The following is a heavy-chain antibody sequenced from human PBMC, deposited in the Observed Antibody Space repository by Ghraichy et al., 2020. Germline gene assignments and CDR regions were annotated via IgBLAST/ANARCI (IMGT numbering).Heavy chain of an antibody. V-gene: IGHV3-7*01. CDR3: ARNGNWNYDY. CDR2: INQDGTKR. J-gene: IGHJ4*02. CDR1: GFSFSTYW. D-gene: IGHD1-1*01. Sequence: GGSLRLSCAVSGFSFSTYWMTWLRQAPGKGLEWVADINQDGTKRYYVGSVKDRFTISRDNAKNTLYLQMNSVRVEDTAVYFCARNGNWNYDYEGQGTLVTVSS.